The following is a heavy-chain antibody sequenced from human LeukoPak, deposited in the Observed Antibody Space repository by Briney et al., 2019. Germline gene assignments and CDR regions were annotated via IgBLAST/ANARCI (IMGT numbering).Heavy chain of an antibody. J-gene: IGHJ4*02. V-gene: IGHV1-18*01. CDR3: ARASITMIVVVPDDY. D-gene: IGHD3-22*01. CDR1: GYTFSSYG. CDR2: ISAYNGKT. Sequence: ASVKVSCKASGYTFSSYGISWVRQAPGQGLEWMGWISAYNGKTNYAQKLQGRVTMTTDTSTSTAYMELRSLRSDDTAVYYCARASITMIVVVPDDYWGQGTLVTVSS.